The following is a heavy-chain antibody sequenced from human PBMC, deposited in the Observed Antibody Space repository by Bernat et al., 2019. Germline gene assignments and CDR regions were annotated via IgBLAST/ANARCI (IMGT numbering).Heavy chain of an antibody. J-gene: IGHJ6*03. CDR2: INHSGST. CDR3: ARGFGYCSGGSCYGRFYYYYYMDV. D-gene: IGHD2-15*01. V-gene: IGHV4-34*01. CDR1: GGSFSGYY. Sequence: QVQLQQWGAGLLKPSETLSLTCAVYGGSFSGYYWSWIRQPPGKGLEWIGEINHSGSTNYNPSLKSRVTISVNTSKNRFSLKRSSVTAADTAVYYCARGFGYCSGGSCYGRFYYYYYMDVWGKGTTVTVSS.